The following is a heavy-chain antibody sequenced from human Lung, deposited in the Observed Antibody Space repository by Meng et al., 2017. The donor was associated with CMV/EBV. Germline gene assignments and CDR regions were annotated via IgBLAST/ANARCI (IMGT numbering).Heavy chain of an antibody. CDR2: MNPNSGNT. D-gene: IGHD2-15*01. J-gene: IGHJ4*02. CDR1: YTCPSYD. V-gene: IGHV1-8*01. Sequence: YTCPSYDINWVRQAAGHGLEWMGWMNPNSGNTGFAQKFQGRVTITRNTSISTAYMEVRSLRFEDTAVYYCARMGRYCSGGSCLRYFDYWGQGTLVTVSS. CDR3: ARMGRYCSGGSCLRYFDY.